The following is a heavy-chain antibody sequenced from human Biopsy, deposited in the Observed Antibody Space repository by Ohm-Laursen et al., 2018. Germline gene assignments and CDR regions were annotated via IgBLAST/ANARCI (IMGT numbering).Heavy chain of an antibody. V-gene: IGHV4-61*01. CDR2: VYYTGNT. J-gene: IGHJ1*01. Sequence: TLSLTCSVSGGSVGSGTFHWSWIRQPPGKGLEWIGHVYYTGNTNYNPSLKSRVTISMDMSKNQFSLRLSSVTAADTAVYYCVRQGGYFQNWGPGSQVAVSS. CDR3: VRQGGYFQN. CDR1: GGSVGSGTFH. D-gene: IGHD5-12*01.